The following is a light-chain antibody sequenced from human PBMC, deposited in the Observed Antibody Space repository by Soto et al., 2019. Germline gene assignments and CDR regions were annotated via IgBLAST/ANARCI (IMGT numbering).Light chain of an antibody. Sequence: GDRVTITCRASQNINNWIAWYQQKPGKPPKFLIYDASTLESGVPSRFSGSGFGTEFSLTISSLQPDDVGSYYCQHMRTFGQGTKVDIK. CDR1: QNINNW. V-gene: IGKV1-5*01. CDR2: DAS. CDR3: QHMRT. J-gene: IGKJ1*01.